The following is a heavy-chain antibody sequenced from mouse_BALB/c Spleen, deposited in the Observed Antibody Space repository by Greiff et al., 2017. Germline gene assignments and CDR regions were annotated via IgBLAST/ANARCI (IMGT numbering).Heavy chain of an antibody. V-gene: IGHV1S137*01. D-gene: IGHD2-14*01. J-gene: IGHJ4*01. Sequence: QVQLQQSGAELVRPGVSVKISCKGSGYTFTDYAMHWVKQSHAKSLEWIGVISTYYGDASYNQKFKGKATMTVDKSSSTAYMELARLTSEDSAIYYCARGHRYDVMDYWGQGTSVTVSS. CDR1: GYTFTDYA. CDR3: ARGHRYDVMDY. CDR2: ISTYYGDA.